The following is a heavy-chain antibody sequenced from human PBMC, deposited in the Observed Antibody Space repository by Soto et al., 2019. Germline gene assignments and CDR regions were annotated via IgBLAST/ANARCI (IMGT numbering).Heavy chain of an antibody. CDR2: ISDDGSNK. V-gene: IGHV3-30-3*01. CDR1: GFTFSNYA. D-gene: IGHD6-13*01. CDR3: ARDRFASSWSYFDY. J-gene: IGHJ4*02. Sequence: HPGGSLRLSCAASGFTFSNYALHWVRQAPGKGLEWVAVISDDGSNKYYADSVEGRFTISRDNSKNTLYLQMNSLRAEDTAVYYCARDRFASSWSYFDYWGQGTPVTVSS.